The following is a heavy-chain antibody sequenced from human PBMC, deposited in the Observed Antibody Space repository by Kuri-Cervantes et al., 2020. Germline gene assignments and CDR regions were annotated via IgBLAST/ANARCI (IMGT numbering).Heavy chain of an antibody. V-gene: IGHV3-30-3*01. CDR2: ISYDGSNK. D-gene: IGHD3-22*01. Sequence: GGSLRLSCAASGFTFSSYAMHWVRQAPGKGLEWVAVISYDGSNKYYADSVKGRFTISRDNSKNTLYLQMNSLRAEDTAVYYCARDCDLDYYYDSSGYSGYMDVWGKGTTVTVSS. CDR3: ARDCDLDYYYDSSGYSGYMDV. CDR1: GFTFSSYA. J-gene: IGHJ6*03.